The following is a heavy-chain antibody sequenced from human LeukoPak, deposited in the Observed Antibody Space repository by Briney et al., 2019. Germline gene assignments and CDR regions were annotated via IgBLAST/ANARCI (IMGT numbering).Heavy chain of an antibody. D-gene: IGHD6-19*01. Sequence: GGSLGLSCAASGFTFSSYEMNWVRQAPGKGLEWVSYISSSGSTIYYADSVKGRFTISRDNAKNSLYLQMNSLRAEDTAVYYCASYSGWISYFDYWGQGTLVTVSS. V-gene: IGHV3-48*03. CDR2: ISSSGSTI. J-gene: IGHJ4*02. CDR3: ASYSGWISYFDY. CDR1: GFTFSSYE.